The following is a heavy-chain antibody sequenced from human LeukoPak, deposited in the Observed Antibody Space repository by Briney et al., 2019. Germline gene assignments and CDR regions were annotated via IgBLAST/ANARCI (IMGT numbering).Heavy chain of an antibody. CDR3: ARQTREYYDSSGYYYFDY. D-gene: IGHD3-22*01. V-gene: IGHV4-59*08. J-gene: IGHJ4*02. CDR2: ISYSGST. Sequence: SETLSLTCTVSGGSISSYYWSWIRQPPGKGLEWIGYISYSGSTYYNPSLKSRVTISKDTSKNQFSLKLSSVTAADTAVFYCARQTREYYDSSGYYYFDYWGQGTLVTVSS. CDR1: GGSISSYY.